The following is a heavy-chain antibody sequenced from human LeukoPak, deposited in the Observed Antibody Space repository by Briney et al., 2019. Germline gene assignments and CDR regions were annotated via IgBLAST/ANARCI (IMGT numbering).Heavy chain of an antibody. Sequence: GASVKVSCKASGYTFTGYYMHWVRQAPGQGLEWMGWINPNSGGTNYAQKVQGRVTMTRDTSISTAYMELSRLRSDDTAVYYCARVTPYDFWSGYYVDYWGQGTLVTVSS. V-gene: IGHV1-2*02. CDR3: ARVTPYDFWSGYYVDY. CDR1: GYTFTGYY. D-gene: IGHD3-3*01. J-gene: IGHJ4*02. CDR2: INPNSGGT.